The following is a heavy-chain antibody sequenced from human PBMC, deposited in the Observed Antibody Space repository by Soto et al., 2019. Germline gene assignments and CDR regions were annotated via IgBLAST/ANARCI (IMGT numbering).Heavy chain of an antibody. CDR1: GGTFSRYG. CDR3: ARAAYRSLWFLSH. J-gene: IGHJ4*02. CDR2: IIPVFGTT. V-gene: IGHV1-69*13. Sequence: SVKVSCKASGGTFSRYGISWLRQAPGQGLEWMGGIIPVFGTTNYDQKFQGRVTMTADGSTSTAYMELSGLRSDDTGVYYCARAAYRSLWFLSHWAQGTLVTVSS. D-gene: IGHD3-9*01.